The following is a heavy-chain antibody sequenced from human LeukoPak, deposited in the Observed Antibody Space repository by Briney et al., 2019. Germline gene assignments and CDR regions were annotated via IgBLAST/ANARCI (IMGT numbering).Heavy chain of an antibody. J-gene: IGHJ6*02. CDR3: ARDVGIRLWFRDYYGLDV. CDR2: IWYDGSNV. CDR1: GFTFSSYG. D-gene: IGHD5-18*01. V-gene: IGHV3-33*01. Sequence: GRSLRLSCAASGFTFSSYGMDWVRQAPGKGLEGVAVIWYDGSNVYYADSVKGRFTISRDNSQNTLYLQMNSLRAEDTAVYYCARDVGIRLWFRDYYGLDVWGQGTTVTVSS.